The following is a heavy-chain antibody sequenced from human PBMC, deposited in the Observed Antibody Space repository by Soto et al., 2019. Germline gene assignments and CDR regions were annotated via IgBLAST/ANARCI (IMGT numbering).Heavy chain of an antibody. D-gene: IGHD1-26*01. J-gene: IGHJ5*02. Sequence: PSETLSLTCAVSGGSISSGGYSWSWIRQPPGKGLEWIGYIYHSGSTYYNPSLKSRVTISVDRSKNQFSLKLSSVTAADTAVYHCARGIYSAQAFDPWGQGTLVTVSS. V-gene: IGHV4-30-2*01. CDR1: GGSISSGGYS. CDR2: IYHSGST. CDR3: ARGIYSAQAFDP.